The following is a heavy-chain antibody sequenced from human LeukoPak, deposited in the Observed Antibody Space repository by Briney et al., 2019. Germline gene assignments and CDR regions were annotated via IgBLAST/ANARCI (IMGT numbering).Heavy chain of an antibody. V-gene: IGHV4-34*01. Sequence: SETLSLTCAVYGGSFSGHYWSWIRQPPGKGLEWIGEINHSGSTNYNPSLKSRVTISVDTSKNQFSLKLSSVTAADTAVYYCARARATVIHYYYYYMDVWAKGPRSPSP. CDR1: GGSFSGHY. CDR2: INHSGST. D-gene: IGHD4-17*01. CDR3: ARARATVIHYYYYYMDV. J-gene: IGHJ6*03.